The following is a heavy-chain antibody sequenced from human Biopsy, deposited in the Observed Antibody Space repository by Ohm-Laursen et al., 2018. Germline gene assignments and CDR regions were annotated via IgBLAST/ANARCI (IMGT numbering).Heavy chain of an antibody. J-gene: IGHJ4*02. CDR2: IYYSWTT. D-gene: IGHD3-10*01. Sequence: SDTLSLTCTVSGGSIRSPDHRWNWVRRAPGKGLVWIGNIYYSWTTFYNPSLSRRVTMDLDTSSNQFSLKLKSVTSADTAVYFCARAYFYGLGTSNYFFDSWGQGALVTVSS. V-gene: IGHV4-39*01. CDR1: GGSIRSPDHR. CDR3: ARAYFYGLGTSNYFFDS.